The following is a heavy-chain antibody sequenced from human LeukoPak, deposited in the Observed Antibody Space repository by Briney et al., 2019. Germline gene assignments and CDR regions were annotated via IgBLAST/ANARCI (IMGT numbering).Heavy chain of an antibody. V-gene: IGHV3-7*04. CDR2: INPDGSDR. Sequence: GGSLRLSCAASGLTFSDYWVLWVRQAPGKGLEWVAKINPDGSDRTYVDSVKGRFTISRDNAKNSLYLQMNSLRAEDTAVYYCARDPRWSFDYWGQGTLVTVSS. J-gene: IGHJ4*02. D-gene: IGHD3-3*01. CDR1: GLTFSDYW. CDR3: ARDPRWSFDY.